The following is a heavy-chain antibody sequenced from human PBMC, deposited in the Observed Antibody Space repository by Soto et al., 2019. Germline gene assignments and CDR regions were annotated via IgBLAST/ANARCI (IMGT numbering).Heavy chain of an antibody. J-gene: IGHJ4*02. D-gene: IGHD6-19*01. V-gene: IGHV4-59*01. Sequence: SETLSLTCTVSGGSISSYYWSWIRQPPGKGLEWIGYIYYNGITNYNPSLKSRVTISVDTSKNQFSLNLSSVTAADTAVYYCARDAVVGRVADYSDYWGQGTLVTVSA. CDR1: GGSISSYY. CDR2: IYYNGIT. CDR3: ARDAVVGRVADYSDY.